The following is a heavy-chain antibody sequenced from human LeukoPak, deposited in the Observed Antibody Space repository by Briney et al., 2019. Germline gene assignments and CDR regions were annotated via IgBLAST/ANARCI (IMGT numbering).Heavy chain of an antibody. CDR2: ISYDGNNK. CDR1: GFSFSRYG. V-gene: IGHV3-30*03. J-gene: IGHJ3*02. Sequence: PGGSLRLSCAASGFSFSRYGMHWVRQAPGKGLEWVTVISYDGNNKYYGDSVKGRFTISRDNSKNTVYLQMNSLRAEDTAVYYCARDYSGASAFDIWGQGTMVTVSS. CDR3: ARDYSGASAFDI. D-gene: IGHD2-15*01.